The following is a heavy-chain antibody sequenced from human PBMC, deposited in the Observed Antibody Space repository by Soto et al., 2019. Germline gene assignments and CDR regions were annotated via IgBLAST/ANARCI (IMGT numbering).Heavy chain of an antibody. J-gene: IGHJ4*02. CDR1: GFTFSSYA. V-gene: IGHV3-23*01. Sequence: GGSLRLSCATSGFTFSSYAMSWVRQAPGKGLEWVSAISGSGGSTYYADSVKGRFTISRDNSKNTLYLQMNSLRAEDTAVYYCAKGLEMAPWPFDYWGQGTLVTVSS. CDR3: AKGLEMAPWPFDY. CDR2: ISGSGGST. D-gene: IGHD3-22*01.